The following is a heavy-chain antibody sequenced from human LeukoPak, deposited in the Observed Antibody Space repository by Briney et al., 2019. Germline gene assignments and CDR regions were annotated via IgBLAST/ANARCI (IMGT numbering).Heavy chain of an antibody. CDR3: ARRDGYNMGAFDI. CDR1: GYSFSTYW. V-gene: IGHV5-51*03. CDR2: MYPGDSDT. Sequence: GESLKISCRGSGYSFSTYWVGWVRQMPGKGLEWMGIMYPGDSDTRYSPSFQGQFTISADKSISTAYLQWSSLKASDTAMYYCARRDGYNMGAFDIWGQGTVVTVSS. D-gene: IGHD5-24*01. J-gene: IGHJ3*02.